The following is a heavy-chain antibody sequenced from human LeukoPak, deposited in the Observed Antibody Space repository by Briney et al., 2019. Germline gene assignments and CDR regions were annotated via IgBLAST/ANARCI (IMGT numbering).Heavy chain of an antibody. CDR2: INTNTGNP. CDR3: ARDHLLDLWIAAADLYYFDY. D-gene: IGHD6-13*01. Sequence: GASVKVSCKASGYTFTSYAMNWVRQAPGQGLEWMGWINTNTGNPTYAQGFTGRFVFSLDTSVSTAYLQISSLKAEDTAVYYCARDHLLDLWIAAADLYYFDYWGQGTLVTVSS. J-gene: IGHJ4*02. CDR1: GYTFTSYA. V-gene: IGHV7-4-1*02.